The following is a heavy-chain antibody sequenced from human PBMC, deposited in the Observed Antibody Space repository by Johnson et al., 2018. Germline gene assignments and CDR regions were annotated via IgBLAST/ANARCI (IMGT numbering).Heavy chain of an antibody. J-gene: IGHJ3*02. CDR1: GYTFTSYY. V-gene: IGHV1-46*01. CDR3: ARDVGATLGALDS. CDR2: VNPSGGST. D-gene: IGHD1-26*01. Sequence: QVQLVQSGAEVKKPGASVKVSCKASGYTFTSYYMHWVRQAPGQGLEWMGIVNPSGGSTSYGQKFQGRVTMTRDTSTSTVYMEMSSLRSEDTAVCYCARDVGATLGALDSWGQGTMVTVSS.